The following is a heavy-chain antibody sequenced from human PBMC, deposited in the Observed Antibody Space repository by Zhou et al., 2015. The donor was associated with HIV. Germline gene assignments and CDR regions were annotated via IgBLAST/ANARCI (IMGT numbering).Heavy chain of an antibody. Sequence: QVQLEQSGAEVKKPGSSVKVSCKTSGGTFSGSEMSWVRQAPGQGLEWMGWISSYNGNANYAQKFQGRVTMTTDTSTSTTYMELRSLRFDDTAVYYCARVFRGYCSGGRCYSFDYWGQGTLVTVSS. CDR1: GGTFSGSE. V-gene: IGHV1-18*04. CDR2: ISSYNGNA. CDR3: ARVFRGYCSGGRCYSFDY. J-gene: IGHJ4*02. D-gene: IGHD2-15*01.